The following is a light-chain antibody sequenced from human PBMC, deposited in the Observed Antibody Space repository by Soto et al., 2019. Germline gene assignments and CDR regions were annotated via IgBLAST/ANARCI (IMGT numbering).Light chain of an antibody. CDR1: ESVGNY. CDR3: QQRSSWPPPT. CDR2: DAS. J-gene: IGKJ4*01. Sequence: IVLTQSLATLSLSPGERATLSCRASESVGNYLAWYQEKPGQAPRLLIYDASNRATGIPPRFSGSGSGTDFTLTISSLEPEDFAVYYCQQRSSWPPPTFGGGTKVEI. V-gene: IGKV3-11*01.